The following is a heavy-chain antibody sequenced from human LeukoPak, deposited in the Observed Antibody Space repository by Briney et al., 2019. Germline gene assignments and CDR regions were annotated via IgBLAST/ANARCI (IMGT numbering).Heavy chain of an antibody. CDR3: AKFVAFFPKYYFDY. J-gene: IGHJ4*02. CDR1: GFTFSSYG. Sequence: GGSLRLSCAASGFTFSSYGMSWVRQAPGKGLEWVSAISGSGGSTYYADSVKGRFTISRDNSKNTLYLQMNSLRAEDTAVYYCAKFVAFFPKYYFDYWGQGTLVTVSS. CDR2: ISGSGGST. D-gene: IGHD2/OR15-2a*01. V-gene: IGHV3-23*01.